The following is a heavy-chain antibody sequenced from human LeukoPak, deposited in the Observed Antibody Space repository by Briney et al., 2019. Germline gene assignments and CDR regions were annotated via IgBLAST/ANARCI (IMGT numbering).Heavy chain of an antibody. D-gene: IGHD5-12*01. J-gene: IGHJ4*02. CDR3: AKGGGYSGYLYYFDY. CDR2: ISGSGGST. Sequence: GGSLRLSCAASGFTFSSYAMSWVRQAPGKGLEWVSAISGSGGSTYYADSVKGRFTISRDNSKNTLYLQMNSLRAEDTAVYYCAKGGGYSGYLYYFDYWGQGTLVTVSS. CDR1: GFTFSSYA. V-gene: IGHV3-23*01.